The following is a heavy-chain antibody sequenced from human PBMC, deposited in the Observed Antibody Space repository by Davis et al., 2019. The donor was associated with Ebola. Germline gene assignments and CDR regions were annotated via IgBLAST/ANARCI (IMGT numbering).Heavy chain of an antibody. CDR3: AGAGADY. J-gene: IGHJ4*02. CDR1: GFTFTTFW. Sequence: GESLKISCTASGFTFTTFWMNWVRQAPGKGLEWVANINQDGSVKNYVDSVKGRFAISRDNTKNSVYLQMNSLRAEDSAVYYCAGAGADYWGQGTLVTVSS. D-gene: IGHD3-10*01. CDR2: INQDGSVK. V-gene: IGHV3-7*04.